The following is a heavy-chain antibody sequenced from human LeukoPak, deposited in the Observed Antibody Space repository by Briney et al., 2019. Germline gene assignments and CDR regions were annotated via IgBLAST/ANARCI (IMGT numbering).Heavy chain of an antibody. V-gene: IGHV4-59*08. Sequence: PSETLSLTCTVSGGSISSYYWSWIRQPPGKGLEWIGYSYYSGSTNYNPSLKSRVTISVDTSKNQFPLRLSSVTAADTAVYYCARHHNWNYDYWGQGTLVTVSS. D-gene: IGHD1-20*01. CDR3: ARHHNWNYDY. CDR1: GGSISSYY. CDR2: SYYSGST. J-gene: IGHJ4*02.